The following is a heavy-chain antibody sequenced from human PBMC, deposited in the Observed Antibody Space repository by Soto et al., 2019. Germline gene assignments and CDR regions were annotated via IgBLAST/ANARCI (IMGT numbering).Heavy chain of an antibody. CDR1: GGTFSSYA. Sequence: GASVKVSCKASGGTFSSYAISWVRQAPGQGLEWMGGIIPIFGTANYAQKFQGRVTITADESTSTAYMELSSLRSEDTAVYYCALSRRQTTVVTQRMDVLGQGSTFTVS. CDR2: IIPIFGTA. CDR3: ALSRRQTTVVTQRMDV. D-gene: IGHD4-4*01. J-gene: IGHJ6*02. V-gene: IGHV1-69*13.